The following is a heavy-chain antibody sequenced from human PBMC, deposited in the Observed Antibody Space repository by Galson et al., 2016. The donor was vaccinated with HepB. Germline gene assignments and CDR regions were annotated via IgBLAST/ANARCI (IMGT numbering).Heavy chain of an antibody. CDR3: ARDLWRGGRIDY. J-gene: IGHJ4*02. Sequence: SLRLSCAASGFTLSSYWMSWVRQAPGKGLVWVSHITIDGSTTTYADSVKGRFTISRDNAKNTLYLQMNSLRAEDTAVYYCARDLWRGGRIDYWGQGTLVTVSS. CDR1: GFTLSSYW. V-gene: IGHV3-74*01. D-gene: IGHD4-23*01. CDR2: ITIDGSTT.